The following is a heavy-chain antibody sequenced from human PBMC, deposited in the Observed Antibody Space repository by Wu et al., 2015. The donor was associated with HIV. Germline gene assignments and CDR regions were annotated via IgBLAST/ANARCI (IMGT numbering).Heavy chain of an antibody. CDR2: IIPIFRTA. CDR1: GGIFSSYV. V-gene: IGHV1-69*13. Sequence: QVQLVQSGAEVKKPGSSVKVSCKASGGIFSSYVISWVREAPGQGLEWMGRIIPIFRTATYAQKFQGRITITADESTSTAYMELSSLRSEDTAVYYCARVRLDIVGATKDAFDIWGQGTMVTVSS. D-gene: IGHD1-26*01. J-gene: IGHJ3*02. CDR3: ARVRLDIVGATKDAFDI.